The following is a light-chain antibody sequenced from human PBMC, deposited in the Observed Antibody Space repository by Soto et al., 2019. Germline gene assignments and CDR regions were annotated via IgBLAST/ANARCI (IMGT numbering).Light chain of an antibody. V-gene: IGKV3-20*01. CDR2: GAS. CDR1: QSVRSSD. CDR3: QQYGSAPYT. Sequence: EIVLTQSPGTLSLSPGERATLSCRASQSVRSSDLAWYQQKPGQAPRLLIYGASSRATGIPDRFSGSGSGTDFTLTISRLEPEDFVVYYCQQYGSAPYTFGQGTKLEIK. J-gene: IGKJ2*01.